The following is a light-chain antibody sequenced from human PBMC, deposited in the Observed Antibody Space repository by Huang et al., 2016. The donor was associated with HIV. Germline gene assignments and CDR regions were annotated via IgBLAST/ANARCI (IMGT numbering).Light chain of an antibody. J-gene: IGKJ1*01. Sequence: DIQMTQSPSTLSTSVGDRVMITCRASQSISTWLAWYQQKPGKAPNLLIYKASTLESGVPSRVSGSGSGTEFTLTISSLQPEDFATYYCQQYNSHSRTFGQGTKVEIK. CDR3: QQYNSHSRT. CDR2: KAS. V-gene: IGKV1-5*03. CDR1: QSISTW.